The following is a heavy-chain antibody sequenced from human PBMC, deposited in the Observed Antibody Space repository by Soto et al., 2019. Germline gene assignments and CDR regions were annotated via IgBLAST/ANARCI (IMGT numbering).Heavy chain of an antibody. CDR3: ARAEGQGSGLGLNFYYGMDV. CDR2: IIPIFGTA. CDR1: GGTFSSYA. D-gene: IGHD6-19*01. V-gene: IGHV1-69*12. Sequence: QVQLVQSGAEVKKPGSSVKVSCKASGGTFSSYAISWVRQAPGQGLEWMGGIIPIFGTANYAQKFQGGVQPTADESTSVAYRQLSSLCSEDTAVYYCARAEGQGSGLGLNFYYGMDVSGPGATVTVS. J-gene: IGHJ6*02.